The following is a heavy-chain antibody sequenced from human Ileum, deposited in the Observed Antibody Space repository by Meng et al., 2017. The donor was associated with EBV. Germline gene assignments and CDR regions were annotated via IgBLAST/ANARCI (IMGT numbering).Heavy chain of an antibody. Sequence: QVQLQESGPGLVKPPEXLSPTCTVSGDSSSSSPSFWGWIRQPPGKGLEWIGSIYYSGNTYYTPSLKSRLTISVDTSKNQFSLKLTSVTAADTAVYYCARQLDTVTSGDWGQGTLVTVSS. CDR3: ARQLDTVTSGD. CDR1: GDSSSSSPSF. D-gene: IGHD4-17*01. J-gene: IGHJ4*02. CDR2: IYYSGNT. V-gene: IGHV4-39*01.